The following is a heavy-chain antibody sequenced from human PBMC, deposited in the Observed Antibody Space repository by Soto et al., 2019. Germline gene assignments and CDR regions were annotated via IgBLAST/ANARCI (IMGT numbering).Heavy chain of an antibody. D-gene: IGHD3-22*01. CDR2: IYHTGTT. Sequence: PSETLSLTCDVTRYPMSSGYFWGWIRQPPGKGLEWIAYIYHTGTTFYNPSLNNRVTMSVDTSKNQFSLTLRSVTATDTAVYYCARIYSGRSGPPLWGPGTAVTVSS. J-gene: IGHJ6*02. CDR1: RYPMSSGYF. CDR3: ARIYSGRSGPPL. V-gene: IGHV4-38-2*01.